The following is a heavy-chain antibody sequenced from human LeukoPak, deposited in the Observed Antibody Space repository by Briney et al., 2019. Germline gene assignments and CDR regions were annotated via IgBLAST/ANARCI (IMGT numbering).Heavy chain of an antibody. V-gene: IGHV3-23*01. D-gene: IGHD1-26*01. CDR1: GFTFSNYA. CDR3: AKWEDSGSYRGFDY. CDR2: ISGSGGST. J-gene: IGHJ4*02. Sequence: GGSLRLSCAASGFTFSNYAMSWARQAPGKGLEWVSAISGSGGSTYYADSVKGRFTISRDNSKNTLYLQMNSLRAEDTAVYYCAKWEDSGSYRGFDYWGQGTLVTVSS.